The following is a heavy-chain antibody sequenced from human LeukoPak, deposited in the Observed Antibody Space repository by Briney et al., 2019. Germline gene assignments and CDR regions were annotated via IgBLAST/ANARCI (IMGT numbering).Heavy chain of an antibody. J-gene: IGHJ4*02. Sequence: GGCLRLSCAASGVTFSSYAMIWVRQAPGKGLEWVSGSSGSGGSTYYADSAKGRFTISRDNSKNTLYLQMNSLRAEDTAVYYCAKQHLREPLSYFDYWGQGTLVTVSS. CDR3: AKQHLREPLSYFDY. CDR2: SSGSGGST. D-gene: IGHD1-14*01. CDR1: GVTFSSYA. V-gene: IGHV3-23*01.